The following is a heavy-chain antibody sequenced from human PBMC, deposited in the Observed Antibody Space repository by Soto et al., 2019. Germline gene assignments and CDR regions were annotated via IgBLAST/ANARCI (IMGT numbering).Heavy chain of an antibody. D-gene: IGHD2-2*01. V-gene: IGHV1-69*02. CDR1: GGTFSSYT. CDR2: IIPILGIA. CDR3: ARAGCSSTSCLHEDYFQH. Sequence: QVQLVQSGAEVKKPGSSVNVSCKSSGGTFSSYTISWVRQAPGQGLEWMGRIIPILGIANYAQKFQGRVTITADKSTSTAYMELSSLRSEDTAVYYCARAGCSSTSCLHEDYFQHWGQGTLVTVSS. J-gene: IGHJ1*01.